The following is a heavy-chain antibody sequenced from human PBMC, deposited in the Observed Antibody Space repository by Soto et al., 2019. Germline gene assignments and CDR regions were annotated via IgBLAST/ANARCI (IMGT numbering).Heavy chain of an antibody. CDR1: GFTFSSYS. D-gene: IGHD1-26*01. J-gene: IGHJ4*02. V-gene: IGHV3-7*01. CDR2: INYAGSGK. CDR3: ARRDRGWAEVGY. Sequence: EVQLVESGGGLVQPGGSLRLSCAASGFTFSSYSMTWVRQAPGKGLEWVADINYAGSGKYFVDSVKGRFTISRDNAKNTLYLQMNSLRAEDTAVYYCARRDRGWAEVGYWGQGTLVTVSS.